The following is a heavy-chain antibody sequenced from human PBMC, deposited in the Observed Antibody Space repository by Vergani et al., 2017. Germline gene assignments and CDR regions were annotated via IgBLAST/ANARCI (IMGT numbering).Heavy chain of an antibody. Sequence: EVQLVESGGGLVKPGESLRLSCAASVFTFSGFSMNWVRQAPGKGLEWVSSISSSGTYIYYADSMKGRFTISRDNAKKSLYQQMNSLRAEDTAVYYCARDSYSSASFDYWGQGTLVTVSS. J-gene: IGHJ4*02. CDR1: VFTFSGFS. D-gene: IGHD6-6*01. V-gene: IGHV3-21*01. CDR2: ISSSGTYI. CDR3: ARDSYSSASFDY.